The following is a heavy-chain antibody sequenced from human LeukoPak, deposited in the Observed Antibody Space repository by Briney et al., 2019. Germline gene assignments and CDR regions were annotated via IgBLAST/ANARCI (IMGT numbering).Heavy chain of an antibody. CDR1: GFTFSSYA. D-gene: IGHD4-17*01. J-gene: IGHJ4*02. CDR3: AKVRLYGDYPEIDY. CDR2: ISGSGGSA. Sequence: GVSLRLSCAASGFTFSSYAMICVRRAPGKGLECFSAISGSGGSAYYADSVKGRFTMSRENSKNTLYLQMSSLRAEDTAVYYCAKVRLYGDYPEIDYWGQGNLVAVSS. V-gene: IGHV3-23*01.